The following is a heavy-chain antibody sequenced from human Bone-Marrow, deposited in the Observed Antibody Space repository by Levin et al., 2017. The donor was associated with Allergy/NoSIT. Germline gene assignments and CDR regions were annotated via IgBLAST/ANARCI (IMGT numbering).Heavy chain of an antibody. Sequence: PGGSLRLSCAASGFRFSSRGMHWVRQAPGKGLEWVALIWNDSTKEYYADSVKGRFTISRDKSKNTLYLEMNSLRAEDTAVYYCARDAYYYDSSGYSQHYYYYYGMDVWGQGTTVTVSS. J-gene: IGHJ6*02. V-gene: IGHV3-33*01. CDR2: IWNDSTKE. CDR3: ARDAYYYDSSGYSQHYYYYYGMDV. CDR1: GFRFSSRG. D-gene: IGHD3-22*01.